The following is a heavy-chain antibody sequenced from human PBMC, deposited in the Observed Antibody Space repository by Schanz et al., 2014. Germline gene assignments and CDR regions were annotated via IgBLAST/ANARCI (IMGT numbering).Heavy chain of an antibody. CDR3: ARDLISSGWYG. V-gene: IGHV1-18*01. CDR2: ISAYTNNT. CDR1: RYTFNTYG. Sequence: GPGVKEPGASVKVSCEASRYTFNTYGLNWVRQAPGQGLEWMGWISAYTNNTNYAQKLQGRVTLTTDTSTSTAYMELRNLRSDDTAVYYCARDLISSGWYGWGQGTLVTVSS. J-gene: IGHJ4*02. D-gene: IGHD6-19*01.